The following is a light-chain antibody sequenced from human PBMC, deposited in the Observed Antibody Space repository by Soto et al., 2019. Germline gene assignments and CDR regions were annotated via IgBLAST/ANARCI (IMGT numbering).Light chain of an antibody. CDR1: DNIAKY. J-gene: IGKJ1*01. Sequence: DIQTTQSPSSLSASVGDRVTITCRTSDNIAKYLNWYQQKPGRVPKVLIVAASRLQSGVPTRFSGSGSGTEFTLTISNLQPEDFATYYCQESYSAPPWTFGQGTKVEVK. CDR2: AAS. CDR3: QESYSAPPWT. V-gene: IGKV1-39*01.